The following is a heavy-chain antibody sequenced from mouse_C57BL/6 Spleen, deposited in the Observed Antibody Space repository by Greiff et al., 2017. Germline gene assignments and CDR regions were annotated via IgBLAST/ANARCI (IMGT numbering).Heavy chain of an antibody. J-gene: IGHJ3*01. CDR3: ARGEVYYDYGRAWFAY. D-gene: IGHD2-4*01. CDR1: GYTFTSYW. Sequence: QVQLQQPGAELVKPGASVKLSCKASGYTFTSYWMHWVKQRPGQGLEWIGMIHPNSGSTNYNEKFKSKATLTVDKSSSTAYMQLSSLTSEDSAVYYCARGEVYYDYGRAWFAYWGQGTLVTVSA. CDR2: IHPNSGST. V-gene: IGHV1-64*01.